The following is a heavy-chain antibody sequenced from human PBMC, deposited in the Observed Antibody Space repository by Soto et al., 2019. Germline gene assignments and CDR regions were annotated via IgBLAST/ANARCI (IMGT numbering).Heavy chain of an antibody. CDR2: ISSGGDNT. CDR1: GFTFSNQA. V-gene: IGHV3-23*01. D-gene: IGHD3-10*01. CDR3: VRVGGTSGGKYYYMDV. Sequence: LRLSCAASGFTFSNQAMRWVRQAPGKGLEWVSAISSGGDNTFYADSVKGRFTVSRDNSKNTLYLQMNSLRAEDTVTFYCVRVGGTSGGKYYYMDVWGKGTTVTVSS. J-gene: IGHJ6*03.